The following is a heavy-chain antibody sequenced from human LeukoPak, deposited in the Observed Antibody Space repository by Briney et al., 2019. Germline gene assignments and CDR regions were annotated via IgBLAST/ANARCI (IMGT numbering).Heavy chain of an antibody. CDR1: GFTFSNYG. D-gene: IGHD3-22*01. Sequence: GSLRLSCAASGFTFSNYGMHWVRQAPGKGLEWVAVISYDGSNKYYADSVKGRFTISRDNSKNTLYLQMNSLRAEDTAVYYCAKFIYDSSGYFDYWGQGTLVTVSS. V-gene: IGHV3-30*18. CDR2: ISYDGSNK. CDR3: AKFIYDSSGYFDY. J-gene: IGHJ4*02.